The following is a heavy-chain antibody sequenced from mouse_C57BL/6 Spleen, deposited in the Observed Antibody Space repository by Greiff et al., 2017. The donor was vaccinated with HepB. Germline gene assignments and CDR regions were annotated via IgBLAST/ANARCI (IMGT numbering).Heavy chain of an antibody. J-gene: IGHJ3*01. CDR2: IHPNSGST. CDR1: GYTFTSYW. Sequence: VQLQQPGAELVKPGASVKLSCKASGYTFTSYWMHWVKQRPGQGLEWIGMIHPNSGSTNYNEKFKGKATLTVDKSSSTAYMQLSSLTSEDSAVYYWARESYGSSPWFAYWGQGTLVTVSA. V-gene: IGHV1-64*01. CDR3: ARESYGSSPWFAY. D-gene: IGHD1-1*01.